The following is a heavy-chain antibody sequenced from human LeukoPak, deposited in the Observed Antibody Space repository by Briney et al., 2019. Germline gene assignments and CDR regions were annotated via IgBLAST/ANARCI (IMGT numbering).Heavy chain of an antibody. CDR3: ARLLDAAYRSTYWPYGMDV. V-gene: IGHV1-46*03. CDR1: GYTFISNH. Sequence: ASVKVSCKASGYTFISNHIHWVRQAPGQGLEWVGIINPNNGATTYAQRLQGRIAMTRDTSTSTVYMELSSLRSDDTAVYYCARLLDAAYRSTYWPYGMDVWGQGTTVIVSS. D-gene: IGHD3-3*01. CDR2: INPNNGAT. J-gene: IGHJ6*02.